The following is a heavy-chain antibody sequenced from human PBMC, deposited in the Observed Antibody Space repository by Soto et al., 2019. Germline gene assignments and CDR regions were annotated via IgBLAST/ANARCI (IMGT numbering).Heavy chain of an antibody. CDR2: XYPGDSDT. Sequence: EVQLVQSGAEVKKPGESLKISCKGSGYSFTSYWIGWVRQMPGKGXXXXGXXYPGDSDTRYSPSFQGQVTISADKSISTAYLQWSSLKASDTAMYYCARTITIFGVVIFDWFDPWGQGTLVTVSS. V-gene: IGHV5-51*01. CDR1: GYSFTSYW. CDR3: ARTITIFGVVIFDWFDP. D-gene: IGHD3-3*01. J-gene: IGHJ5*02.